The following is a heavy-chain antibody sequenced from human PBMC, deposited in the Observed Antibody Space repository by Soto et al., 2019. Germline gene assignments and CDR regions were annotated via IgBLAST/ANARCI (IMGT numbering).Heavy chain of an antibody. D-gene: IGHD3-22*01. J-gene: IGHJ5*02. CDR1: GFTFSSYS. V-gene: IGHV3-48*01. Sequence: GGSLRLSCASSGFTFSSYSMNWVRQAPGKGLEWVSYISSSSSTIYYADSVKGRFTISRDSAKNSLYLQMNSLRAEDTAVYYCARDRFDYYDSSGYWRFDPWGQGTLVTVSS. CDR3: ARDRFDYYDSSGYWRFDP. CDR2: ISSSSSTI.